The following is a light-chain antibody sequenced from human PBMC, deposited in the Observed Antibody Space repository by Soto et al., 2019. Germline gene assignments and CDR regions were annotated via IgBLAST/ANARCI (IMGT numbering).Light chain of an antibody. V-gene: IGLV2-14*01. Sequence: LTQPASVSGSPGQSITISCTGTSSDVGGYNYVSWYQQHPGKAPKLMIYAVTNRPSGISNRFSGSKSGNAASLTISGAQAEDEADYYCNSYTTSSTLVFGTGTKVTVL. J-gene: IGLJ1*01. CDR1: SSDVGGYNY. CDR2: AVT. CDR3: NSYTTSSTLV.